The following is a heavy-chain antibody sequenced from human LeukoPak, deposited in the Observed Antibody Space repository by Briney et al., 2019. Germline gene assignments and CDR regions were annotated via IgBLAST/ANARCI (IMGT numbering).Heavy chain of an antibody. V-gene: IGHV4-59*01. CDR2: IYYTGSTFFYTGNT. D-gene: IGHD1-26*01. Sequence: SETLSLTCTASGGSIRGFYWNWIRQPPGKGLEWIGYIYYTGSTFFYTGNTNYNPSLKSRTTISADTSKNRFSLKLTSVIAADTAVYYCARGVVGAGELLYYFDHWGQGTRVTVSS. CDR1: GGSIRGFY. J-gene: IGHJ4*02. CDR3: ARGVVGAGELLYYFDH.